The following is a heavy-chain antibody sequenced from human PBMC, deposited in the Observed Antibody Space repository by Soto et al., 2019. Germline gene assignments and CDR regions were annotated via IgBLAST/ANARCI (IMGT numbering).Heavy chain of an antibody. CDR2: ISGSGGST. CDR1: GFTFSSYA. V-gene: IGHV3-23*01. D-gene: IGHD3-22*01. CDR3: AKLRISICPVYSSGCEIVY. J-gene: IGHJ4*02. Sequence: GGSLILSCAASGFTFSSYAMSWVRQAPGKGLEWVSAISGSGGSTYYADSVKGRFTISRDNSKNTLYLQMNSLRAEDTAVYYCAKLRISICPVYSSGCEIVYWGQGTLVTVSS.